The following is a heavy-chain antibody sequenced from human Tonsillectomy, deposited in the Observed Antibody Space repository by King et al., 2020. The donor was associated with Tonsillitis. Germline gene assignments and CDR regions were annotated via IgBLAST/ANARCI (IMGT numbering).Heavy chain of an antibody. CDR3: AKDLPTYADYDGNRFDY. Sequence: VQLVESGGGLVQPGGSLRLSCAASGFTFSRYAMSWVRQAPGKGLEWVSAISGSGGSTFYADSVRGRFTISRDNSKNTLYLHMNSLRAGDTAVYYCAKDLPTYADYDGNRFDYWGQGTLVTVSS. CDR2: ISGSGGST. V-gene: IGHV3-23*04. J-gene: IGHJ4*02. CDR1: GFTFSRYA. D-gene: IGHD4-23*01.